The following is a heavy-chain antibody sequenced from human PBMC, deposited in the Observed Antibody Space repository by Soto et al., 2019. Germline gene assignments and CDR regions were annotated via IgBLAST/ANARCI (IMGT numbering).Heavy chain of an antibody. V-gene: IGHV1-8*01. CDR3: ATSIAARPPFDY. CDR1: GYTFTSYD. D-gene: IGHD6-6*01. CDR2: MNPNSGNT. Sequence: QVQLVQSGTEVKKPGASVKVSCKASGYTFTSYDINWVRQATGQGLEWMGWMNPNSGNTGYAQKFQGRVTMTRNTSISTAYMELSSLRSEDTAVYYCATSIAARPPFDYWGQGTLVTVSS. J-gene: IGHJ4*02.